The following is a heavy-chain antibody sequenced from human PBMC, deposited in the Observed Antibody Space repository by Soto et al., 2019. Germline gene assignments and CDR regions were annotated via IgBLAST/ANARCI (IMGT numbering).Heavy chain of an antibody. D-gene: IGHD3-22*01. CDR3: ARLGYYDETSFDY. J-gene: IGHJ4*02. V-gene: IGHV4-59*08. CDR1: GGSINNYY. CDR2: IYFSGST. Sequence: TSETLSLTCTVSGGSINNYYWSWIRQPPGKGLECIGYIYFSGSTNYSPSLKSRLTMSVDTSKNQFSLKLSSVTAADTAVYYCARLGYYDETSFDYWGQGTLVTVSS.